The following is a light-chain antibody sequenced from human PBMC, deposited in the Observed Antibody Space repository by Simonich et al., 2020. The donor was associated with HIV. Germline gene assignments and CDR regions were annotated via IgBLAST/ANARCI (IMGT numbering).Light chain of an antibody. J-gene: IGKJ5*01. CDR2: AAS. CDR3: QEVITYPIT. V-gene: IGKV1-39*01. CDR1: QSISSY. Sequence: DIQMTKYPSSMSASVGDRVTASCRASQSISSYLNWYQQKPGKAPKLLIYAASSLQRGVPSRVSGSASGTDFPLTISSLQPEDFATYYCQEVITYPITFGQGTRLEIK.